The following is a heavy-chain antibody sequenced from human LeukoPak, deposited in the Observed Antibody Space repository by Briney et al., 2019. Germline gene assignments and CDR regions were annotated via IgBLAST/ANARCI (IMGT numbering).Heavy chain of an antibody. J-gene: IGHJ4*02. V-gene: IGHV3-30*18. D-gene: IGHD5-12*01. CDR3: AKDLLGYSGYDSGGYFDY. Sequence: GGSLRLSCAASAFTFSSYGMHWVRQAPGKGLEWVAVISYDGSNKYYADSVKGRFTISRDNSKNTLYLQMNSLRAEDTAVYYCAKDLLGYSGYDSGGYFDYWGQGTLVTVSS. CDR1: AFTFSSYG. CDR2: ISYDGSNK.